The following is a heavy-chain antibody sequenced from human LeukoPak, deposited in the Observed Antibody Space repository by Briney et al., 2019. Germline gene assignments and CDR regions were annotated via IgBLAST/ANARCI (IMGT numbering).Heavy chain of an antibody. V-gene: IGHV1-2*02. CDR2: INPNSGGT. Sequence: ASVKVSCKASGYTFTGYYMHWVRQAPGQGLEWMGWINPNSGGTNYARKFQGRVTMTRDTSISTAYMELSRLRSDDTAVYYCARVPRCGSGGSCPFQTYYYYGMDVWGQGTTVTVSS. J-gene: IGHJ6*02. CDR1: GYTFTGYY. D-gene: IGHD2-15*01. CDR3: ARVPRCGSGGSCPFQTYYYYGMDV.